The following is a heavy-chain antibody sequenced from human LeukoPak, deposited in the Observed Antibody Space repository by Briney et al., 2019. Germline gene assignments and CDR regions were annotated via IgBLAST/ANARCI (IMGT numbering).Heavy chain of an antibody. Sequence: SQTLSLTCAVSGDSVSSNSVTWNWIRQSPSRGLEWLGRTYYRSTWYNDYAVSVRGRITVNPDTSKNQFSLHLNSVTPEDTAVYYCARRLTQYDCFDPRGQGILVTVSS. V-gene: IGHV6-1*01. CDR2: TYYRSTWYN. D-gene: IGHD2-2*01. J-gene: IGHJ5*02. CDR3: ARRLTQYDCFDP. CDR1: GDSVSSNSVT.